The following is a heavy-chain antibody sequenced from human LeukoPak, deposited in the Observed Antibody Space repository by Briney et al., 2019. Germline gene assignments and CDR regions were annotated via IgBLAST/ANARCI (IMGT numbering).Heavy chain of an antibody. CDR3: AKDRTSLGDY. Sequence: GGSLRLSCAASGFTFSTYAMHWVRQAPGKGLEYVSAISTNGIITYYANSVKGRFTISRDNSKNTLYLQMNSLRAEDTAVYYCAKDRTSLGDYWGQGTLVTVSS. V-gene: IGHV3-64*01. CDR1: GFTFSTYA. J-gene: IGHJ4*02. CDR2: ISTNGIIT.